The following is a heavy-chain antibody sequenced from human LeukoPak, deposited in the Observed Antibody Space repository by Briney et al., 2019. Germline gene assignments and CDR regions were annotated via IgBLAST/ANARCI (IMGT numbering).Heavy chain of an antibody. CDR2: IYTSGST. CDR1: GGSISSYY. J-gene: IGHJ5*02. CDR3: ARDDVYCSSTSCYNNWFDP. D-gene: IGHD2-2*02. Sequence: SETLSLTCTVSGGSISSYYWSWIRQPAGKGLEWIGRIYTSGSTNCNPSLKSRVTMSVDTSKNQFSLKLSSVTAADTAVYYCARDDVYCSSTSCYNNWFDPWGQGTLVTVSS. V-gene: IGHV4-4*07.